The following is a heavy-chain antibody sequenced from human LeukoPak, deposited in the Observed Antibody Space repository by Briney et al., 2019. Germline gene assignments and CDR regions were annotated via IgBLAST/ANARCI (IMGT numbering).Heavy chain of an antibody. D-gene: IGHD3-22*01. CDR1: GFSLSTSGVG. J-gene: IGHJ4*02. Sequence: SGPTLVKPTQTLTLTCTFSGFSLSTSGVGVGWIRQPPGKALEWLALIYWDDDKRYSPSLKSRLTITKDTSKNQVVLTMTNMDPVDTANYYCAHSTSDTSGLSRYFDYWGQGTLVTVSS. CDR3: AHSTSDTSGLSRYFDY. V-gene: IGHV2-5*02. CDR2: IYWDDDK.